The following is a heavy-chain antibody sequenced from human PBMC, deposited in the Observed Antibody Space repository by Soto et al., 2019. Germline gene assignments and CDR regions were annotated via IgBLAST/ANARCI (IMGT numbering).Heavy chain of an antibody. D-gene: IGHD4-4*01. CDR1: GVSITGYY. CDR2: IHYSGST. J-gene: IGHJ5*02. V-gene: IGHV4-59*08. Sequence: SETLSLTCTVAGVSITGYYWSWIRQPPGKGPEWIGNIHYSGSTNYNPSLKSRVTISVDTSKNQFSLRLSSVTAAETAVYYCARHSYYSNPLRFDPWGQGTLVTVS. CDR3: ARHSYYSNPLRFDP.